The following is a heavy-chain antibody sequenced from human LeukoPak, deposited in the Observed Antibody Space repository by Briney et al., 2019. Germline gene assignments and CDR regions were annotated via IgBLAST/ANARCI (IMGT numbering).Heavy chain of an antibody. V-gene: IGHV3-23*01. CDR1: GFTFSSYA. CDR2: ISGSGGST. D-gene: IGHD6-19*01. Sequence: PAGGSLRLSCAASGFTFSSYAMSWVRQAPGKGLERVSAISGSGGSTYCADSVKGRFTISRDNSKNTLYLQMNSLRAEDTAVYYCAKTPYHSSGWYYFDYWGQGTLVTVSS. CDR3: AKTPYHSSGWYYFDY. J-gene: IGHJ4*02.